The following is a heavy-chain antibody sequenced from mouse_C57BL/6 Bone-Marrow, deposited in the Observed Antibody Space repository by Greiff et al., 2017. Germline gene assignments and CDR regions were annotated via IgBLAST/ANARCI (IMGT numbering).Heavy chain of an antibody. V-gene: IGHV1-19*01. CDR1: GYTFTDYY. CDR3: ARDGCYDFDY. Sequence: VQLQQSGPVLVKPGASVKMSCKASGYTFTDYYMNWVKQSHGKSLEWIGVINPYNGGTSYNQKFKGKATLTVDKSSSTAYMELNSLTSADSAVYYCARDGCYDFDYWGQGTTLTVSS. D-gene: IGHD2-3*01. J-gene: IGHJ2*01. CDR2: INPYNGGT.